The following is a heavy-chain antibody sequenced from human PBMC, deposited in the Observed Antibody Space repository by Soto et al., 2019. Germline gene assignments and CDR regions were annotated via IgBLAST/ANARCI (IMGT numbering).Heavy chain of an antibody. CDR1: GASVSSDTHY. V-gene: IGHV4-39*02. Sequence: PSETLSLTCTVSGASVSSDTHYWAWFRQPLGKGLEWIGCVYYIGRTYYNPPHKCRVSISIDTSKNQFSVKLTSRTAADTAIYLCGRDELEFWKGFDSYDQGSVVT. CDR2: VYYIGRT. D-gene: IGHD1-1*01. CDR3: GRDELEFWKGFDS. J-gene: IGHJ5*01.